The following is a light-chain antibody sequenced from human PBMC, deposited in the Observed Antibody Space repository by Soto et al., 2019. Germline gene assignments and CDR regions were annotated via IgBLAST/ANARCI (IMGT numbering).Light chain of an antibody. J-gene: IGKJ1*01. CDR1: QSVNSN. Sequence: EIVMTQSPATLSVSPGERATLSCRASQSVNSNLAWYQQKPGQAPRLVIYGASTRATGIPARFSGSGSGTEFTRTISSLQSEDFAVYYCQQYKNFWTFGQGTKVEIK. CDR3: QQYKNFWT. CDR2: GAS. V-gene: IGKV3-15*01.